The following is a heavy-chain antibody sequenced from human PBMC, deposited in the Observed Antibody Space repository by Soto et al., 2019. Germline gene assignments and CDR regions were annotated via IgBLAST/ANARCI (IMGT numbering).Heavy chain of an antibody. CDR1: GGSISSGGYY. Sequence: TWETLSLTCTVSGGSISSGGYYWSWIRQHPGKGLEWIGYIYYSGSTYYNPSLKSRVTISVDTSKNQFSLKLSSVTAADTAVYYCARRGYDILTGYYDYFDYWGQGTLVTVSS. J-gene: IGHJ4*02. D-gene: IGHD3-9*01. CDR2: IYYSGST. CDR3: ARRGYDILTGYYDYFDY. V-gene: IGHV4-31*03.